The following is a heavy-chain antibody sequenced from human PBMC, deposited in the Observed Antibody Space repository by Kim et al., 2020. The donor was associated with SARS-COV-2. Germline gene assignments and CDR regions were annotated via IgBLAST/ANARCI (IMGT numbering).Heavy chain of an antibody. V-gene: IGHV5-51*01. J-gene: IGHJ4*02. CDR3: ARQHSYYDSSGYYVY. Sequence: ESLPISCKGAFSSFTSYWIGWVRQMPGKGLEWMGIIYPGDSDTRYSPSFQGQVTISADKSISTAYLQWSSLKASDTAMYYCARQHSYYDSSGYYVYWGQGTLVTVSS. CDR2: IYPGDSDT. CDR1: FSSFTSYW. D-gene: IGHD3-22*01.